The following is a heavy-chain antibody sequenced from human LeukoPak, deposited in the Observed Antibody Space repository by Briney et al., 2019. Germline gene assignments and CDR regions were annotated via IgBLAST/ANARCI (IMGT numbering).Heavy chain of an antibody. J-gene: IGHJ4*02. CDR2: ISAYNGNT. Sequence: ASVKVFCEASGYTFTSYGISWVRQAPGQGLEWMGWISAYNGNTNYAQKLQGRVTVTTDTSTSTAYMELRSLRSDDTAVYYCARGTPYDSSGLPCDYWGQGTLVTVSS. D-gene: IGHD3-22*01. CDR3: ARGTPYDSSGLPCDY. CDR1: GYTFTSYG. V-gene: IGHV1-18*01.